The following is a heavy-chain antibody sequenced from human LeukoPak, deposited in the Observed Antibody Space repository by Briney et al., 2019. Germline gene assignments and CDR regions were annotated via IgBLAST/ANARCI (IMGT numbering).Heavy chain of an antibody. CDR2: INPNSGDT. CDR3: ARPNGDYYNWFDP. V-gene: IGHV1-2*02. Sequence: ASVKVSCKASGYTFTGYSIHWVRQAPGQGLEWMGCINPNSGDTNYPQKFQDRVTLSRDTSISTAYMELTDLRSGDTAMYYCARPNGDYYNWFDPWGQGTLVTVSS. D-gene: IGHD2-21*02. CDR1: GYTFTGYS. J-gene: IGHJ5*02.